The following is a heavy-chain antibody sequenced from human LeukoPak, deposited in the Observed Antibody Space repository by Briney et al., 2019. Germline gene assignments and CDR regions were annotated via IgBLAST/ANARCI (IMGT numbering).Heavy chain of an antibody. CDR2: IYHSGST. CDR1: GYSISSGYY. J-gene: IGHJ4*02. V-gene: IGHV4-38-2*02. CDR3: ARDPEQQLVL. Sequence: SETLSLTCTVSGYSISSGYYWGWSRQPPGKGLEWIGSIYHSGSTYYNPSLKSRVTISVDTSKNQFSLKLSSVTAAATAVYYCARDPEQQLVLWGQGTLVTVSS. D-gene: IGHD6-13*01.